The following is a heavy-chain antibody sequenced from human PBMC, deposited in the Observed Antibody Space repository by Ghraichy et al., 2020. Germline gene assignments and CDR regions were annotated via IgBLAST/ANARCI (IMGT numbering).Heavy chain of an antibody. CDR2: IYYSGST. J-gene: IGHJ5*02. V-gene: IGHV4-59*01. Sequence: SETLSLTCTVSGGSISSYYWSWIRQPPGKGLEWIGYIYYSGSTNYNPSLKSRVTISVDTSKNQFSLKLSSVTAADTAVYYCARSVAYCGGDCYYDGEDVINWFDPWGQGNLVTVSS. D-gene: IGHD2-21*02. CDR1: GGSISSYY. CDR3: ARSVAYCGGDCYYDGEDVINWFDP.